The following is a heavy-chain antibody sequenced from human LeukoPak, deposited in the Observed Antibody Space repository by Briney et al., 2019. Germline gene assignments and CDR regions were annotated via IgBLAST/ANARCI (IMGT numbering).Heavy chain of an antibody. CDR3: ARRAYSGSYYFDY. V-gene: IGHV4-4*07. D-gene: IGHD1-26*01. CDR1: GGSISSYY. CDR2: IHTSGRT. Sequence: PSETLSLTCTVSGGSISSYYWNWIRKPAGKGLEWIGRIHTSGRTNYNPSLKSRVTASVDTSKNQFSLRLSSVTAADTAVYYCARRAYSGSYYFDYWGQGTLVTVSS. J-gene: IGHJ4*02.